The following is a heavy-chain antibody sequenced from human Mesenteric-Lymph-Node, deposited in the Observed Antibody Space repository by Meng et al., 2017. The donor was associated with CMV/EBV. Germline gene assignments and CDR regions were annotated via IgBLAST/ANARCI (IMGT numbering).Heavy chain of an antibody. CDR3: ARVLTYNSSWSRYYYYGMDV. V-gene: IGHV3-30*04. Sequence: GGSLRLSCAASGFSFSSYAMHWVRQAPGKGLEWVAVISHDGNNKYYADSVKGRFTISRDNSRNTLYLQMNSLRAEDTAVYYCARVLTYNSSWSRYYYYGMDVWGQGTTVTVSS. D-gene: IGHD6-13*01. J-gene: IGHJ6*02. CDR2: ISHDGNNK. CDR1: GFSFSSYA.